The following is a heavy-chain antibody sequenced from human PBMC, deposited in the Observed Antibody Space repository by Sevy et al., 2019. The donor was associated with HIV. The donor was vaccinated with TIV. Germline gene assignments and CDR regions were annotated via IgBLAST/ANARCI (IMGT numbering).Heavy chain of an antibody. V-gene: IGHV3-30*04. CDR3: ARDHCTDGACFRSGYFDY. D-gene: IGHD2-8*01. J-gene: IGHJ4*02. CDR2: ISFDGRNK. Sequence: GGSLRLSCVASGITFADHAFNWVRQAPGKGLEWVAIISFDGRNKRLAESVKGRFTISRDDSKNTVYLQMTSLRPEDTAVYYCARDHCTDGACFRSGYFDYWGQGTLVTVSS. CDR1: GITFADHA.